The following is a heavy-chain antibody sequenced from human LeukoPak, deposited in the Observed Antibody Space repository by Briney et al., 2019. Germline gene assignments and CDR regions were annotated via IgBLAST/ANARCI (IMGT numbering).Heavy chain of an antibody. Sequence: SVKVSCKASGGTFSSYAISWARQAPGQGLEWMGGIIPIFGTANYAQKFQGRVTITADESTSTAYMELSSLRSEDTAVYYCARGDDYVWGSYRYFDYWGQGTLVTVSS. D-gene: IGHD3-16*02. CDR3: ARGDDYVWGSYRYFDY. V-gene: IGHV1-69*13. J-gene: IGHJ4*02. CDR1: GGTFSSYA. CDR2: IIPIFGTA.